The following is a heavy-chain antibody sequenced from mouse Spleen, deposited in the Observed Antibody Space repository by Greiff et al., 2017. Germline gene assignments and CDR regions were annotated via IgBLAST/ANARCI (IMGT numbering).Heavy chain of an antibody. CDR3: ARETTARAMDY. J-gene: IGHJ4*01. V-gene: IGHV3-6*01. CDR1: GYSITSGYY. Sequence: EVQLQESGPGLVKPSQSLSLTCSVTGYSITSGYYWNWIRQFPGNKLEWMGYISYDGSNNYNPSLKNRISITRDTSKNQFFLKLNSVTTEDTATYYCARETTARAMDYWGQGTSVTVSS. CDR2: ISYDGSN. D-gene: IGHD1-2*01.